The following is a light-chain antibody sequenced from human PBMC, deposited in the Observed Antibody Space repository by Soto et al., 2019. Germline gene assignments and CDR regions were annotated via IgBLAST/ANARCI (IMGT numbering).Light chain of an antibody. CDR2: DIS. Sequence: QAVVTQEPSLTVSPGGTVTLTCGSSTGAVTSGHYTYWFQQKPGQAPRTLIYDISKKHSWTPARFSGSLLGGKAALTLSGAQPEDEADYYCFLTYSGSRVFGGGTKLTVL. CDR1: TGAVTSGHY. CDR3: FLTYSGSRV. V-gene: IGLV7-46*01. J-gene: IGLJ2*01.